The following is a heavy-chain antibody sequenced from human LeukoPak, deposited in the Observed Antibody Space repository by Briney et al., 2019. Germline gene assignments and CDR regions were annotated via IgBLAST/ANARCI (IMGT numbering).Heavy chain of an antibody. CDR2: ISGGSSGST. CDR1: GFTFSDYA. D-gene: IGHD3-22*01. V-gene: IGHV3-23*01. J-gene: IGHJ4*02. CDR3: ARRGFHDSSGYDY. Sequence: GSLRLSCAASGFTFSDYAMSWVRQAPGKGLEWLSVISGGSSGSTYYADSVTGRFTVSRDNSKNTVYLQMNSLRAEDTAIYYCARRGFHDSSGYDYWGQGTLVTVSS.